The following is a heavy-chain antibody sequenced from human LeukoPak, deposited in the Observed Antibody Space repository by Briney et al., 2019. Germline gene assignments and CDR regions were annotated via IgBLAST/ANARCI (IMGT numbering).Heavy chain of an antibody. V-gene: IGHV3-20*04. CDR1: GLSLDDYG. CDR2: INWGGGNS. Sequence: GGSLRLSCGVSGLSLDDYGMSWVRQAPGKGLQWVSGINWGGGNSGYADSVKGRFTISRDHAKNSLYLQMNNLRDEDTAIYYCTKDVSSNWYSFDYWGPGIMVTVSS. J-gene: IGHJ4*02. CDR3: TKDVSSNWYSFDY. D-gene: IGHD6-13*01.